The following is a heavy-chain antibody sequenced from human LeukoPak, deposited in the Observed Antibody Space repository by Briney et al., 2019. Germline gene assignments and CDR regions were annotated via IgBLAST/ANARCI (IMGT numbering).Heavy chain of an antibody. CDR1: GFTVSSNY. J-gene: IGHJ3*02. CDR2: IYSGGST. Sequence: GGSLRLSCAASGFTVSSNYMSWDRQAPGKGLEWVSVIYSGGSTYYADSVKGRFTISRDNSKNTLYLQMNSLRAEDTAVYYCARDQNGSGGAFDIWGQGTMVTVSS. D-gene: IGHD3-10*01. CDR3: ARDQNGSGGAFDI. V-gene: IGHV3-66*01.